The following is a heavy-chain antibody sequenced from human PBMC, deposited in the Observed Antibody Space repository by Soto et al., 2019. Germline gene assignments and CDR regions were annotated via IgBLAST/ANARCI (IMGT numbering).Heavy chain of an antibody. D-gene: IGHD3-22*01. V-gene: IGHV1-69*01. J-gene: IGHJ3*01. CDR2: FIPIFRTL. CDR3: VRDRRIYYSDPHDEFVASDYEV. Sequence: QVQLIQSEAEVKKPGSSVRVSCTASGGIFGSHGFSWVRQAPGQRLEWVGGFIPIFRTLTYTEKFQARVRIAADESTNTVYLDVSSPTSEDTAVYYCVRDRRIYYSDPHDEFVASDYEVWGQGTMVSVSS. CDR1: GGIFGSHG.